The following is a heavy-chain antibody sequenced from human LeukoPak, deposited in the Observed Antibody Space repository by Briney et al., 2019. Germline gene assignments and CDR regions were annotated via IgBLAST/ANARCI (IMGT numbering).Heavy chain of an antibody. CDR2: ISAYNGNT. J-gene: IGHJ4*02. D-gene: IGHD3-16*02. CDR3: ARSYYDYGWGSYRYTTSFDY. CDR1: GYTFTSYG. Sequence: ASVKVSCKASGYTFTSYGISWVRQAPGQGLEWMGWISAYNGNTNYAQKLQGRVTMTTDTSTSTAYMELRSLRSDDTAVYYCARSYYDYGWGSYRYTTSFDYWGQGTLVTVSS. V-gene: IGHV1-18*01.